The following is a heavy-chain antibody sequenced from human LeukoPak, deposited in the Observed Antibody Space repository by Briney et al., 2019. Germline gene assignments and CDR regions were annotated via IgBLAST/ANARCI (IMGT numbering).Heavy chain of an antibody. CDR3: ARQILMYYFDY. CDR1: GGSTSSSSYY. D-gene: IGHD3-10*02. J-gene: IGHJ4*02. CDR2: IYYSGST. V-gene: IGHV4-39*01. Sequence: SETLSLTCTVSGGSTSSSSYYWGWIRQPPGKGLEWIGSIYYSGSTYYNPSLKSRVTISVDTSKNQFSLKLSSVTAADTAVYYCARQILMYYFDYWGQGTLVTVSS.